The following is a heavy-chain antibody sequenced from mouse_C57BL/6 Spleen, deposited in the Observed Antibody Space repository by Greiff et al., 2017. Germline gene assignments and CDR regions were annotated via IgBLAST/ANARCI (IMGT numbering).Heavy chain of an antibody. V-gene: IGHV1-81*01. CDR3: ARGVTTVVATRYFDV. CDR1: GYTFTSYG. Sequence: QVQLQQSVAELARPWASVKLSCNASGYTFTSYGISWVKQRTGQGLEWIGEFYPSSGNTYYNDKFKGKATLPADTSSITAYMELRSLTSEDSAVYFCARGVTTVVATRYFDVWGTGTTVTVSS. D-gene: IGHD1-1*01. J-gene: IGHJ1*03. CDR2: FYPSSGNT.